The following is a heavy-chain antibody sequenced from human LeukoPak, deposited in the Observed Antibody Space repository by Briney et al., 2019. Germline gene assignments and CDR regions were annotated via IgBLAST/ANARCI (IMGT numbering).Heavy chain of an antibody. Sequence: SETLSLTCAVYGGSFSGYYWSWIRQPPGKGLEWIGEINHSGSTNYNPSLKSRVTISVDTSKNQFSLKLSSVTAADTAVYYCARDASPSPHLRYFDWLMGGWFDPWGQGTLVTVSS. J-gene: IGHJ5*02. CDR1: GGSFSGYY. CDR3: ARDASPSPHLRYFDWLMGGWFDP. CDR2: INHSGST. V-gene: IGHV4-34*01. D-gene: IGHD3-9*01.